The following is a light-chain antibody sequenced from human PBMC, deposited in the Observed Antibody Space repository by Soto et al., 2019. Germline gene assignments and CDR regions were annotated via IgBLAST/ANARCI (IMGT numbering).Light chain of an antibody. CDR1: QSVSNN. V-gene: IGKV3-15*01. Sequence: EIVMTQSPATLSVSPGERATLSCRASQSVSNNLAWYQQKPGQAPRLLIYRASTRATGIPARFSGSGSGTDFTLTITSLQSEEFAVYYCQHYNSWPPWTFGQRNKVEMK. CDR3: QHYNSWPPWT. J-gene: IGKJ1*01. CDR2: RAS.